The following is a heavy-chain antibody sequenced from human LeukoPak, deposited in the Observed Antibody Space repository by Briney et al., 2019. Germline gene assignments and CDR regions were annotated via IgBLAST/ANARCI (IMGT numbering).Heavy chain of an antibody. Sequence: GGSLRLSCAASEFTFSSYGMHWVRQAPGKGLEWVAFIRYDGSNKYYADSVKGRFTISRDNSKNTLYLQMNSLRAEDTAVYYCAKQVWFGELSIDYWGQGTLVTVSS. J-gene: IGHJ4*02. D-gene: IGHD3-10*01. CDR2: IRYDGSNK. CDR3: AKQVWFGELSIDY. CDR1: EFTFSSYG. V-gene: IGHV3-30*02.